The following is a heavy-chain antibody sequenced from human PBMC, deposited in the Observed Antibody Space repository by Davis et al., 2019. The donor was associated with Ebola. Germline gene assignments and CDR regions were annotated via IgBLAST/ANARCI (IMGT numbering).Heavy chain of an antibody. Sequence: GESLKISCKGSGYSFTSYWIGWVRQMPGKGLEWMGIIYPGDSDTSYSPSFQGQVTISADKSISTAYLQWSSLKASDTAMYYCARLKASGDSSGYYYVYNWFDPWGQGTLVTVSS. D-gene: IGHD3-22*01. V-gene: IGHV5-51*01. J-gene: IGHJ5*02. CDR1: GYSFTSYW. CDR3: ARLKASGDSSGYYYVYNWFDP. CDR2: IYPGDSDT.